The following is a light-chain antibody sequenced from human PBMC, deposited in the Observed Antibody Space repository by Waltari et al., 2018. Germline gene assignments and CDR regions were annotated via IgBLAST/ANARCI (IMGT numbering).Light chain of an antibody. J-gene: IGKJ1*01. V-gene: IGKV4-1*01. CDR2: LAS. CDR3: QQYLHAPRT. CDR1: RTVLYTWDNKNY. Sequence: SVMTQSQDSLAVSLSERATINCNSKRTVLYTWDNKNYLVWYQQQPGQPPKLLISLASVRECGVPDRFSGSGSRTDFTHNISSRQADDVVVYYCQQYLHAPRTFSQGTKVEIK.